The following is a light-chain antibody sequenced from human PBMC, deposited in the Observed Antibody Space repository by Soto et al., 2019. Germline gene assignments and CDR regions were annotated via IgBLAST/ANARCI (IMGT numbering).Light chain of an antibody. J-gene: IGKJ1*01. Sequence: EIVMTQSPAALSVSPGERATLSCRASQSVSGNLAWYQQKPGQAPRLLIYGASTRATGIPARFSGSGSGTEFTLSISSLQSEDFAVYYCKQYGSSGTFGQGTKVDIK. CDR3: KQYGSSGT. CDR1: QSVSGN. CDR2: GAS. V-gene: IGKV3-15*01.